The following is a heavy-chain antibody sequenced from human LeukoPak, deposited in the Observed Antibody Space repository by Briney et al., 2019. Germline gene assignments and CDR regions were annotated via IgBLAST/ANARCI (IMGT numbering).Heavy chain of an antibody. D-gene: IGHD2-21*02. J-gene: IGHJ5*02. V-gene: IGHV4-39*01. CDR1: GGSISSGSYY. Sequence: SETLSLTCTVSGGSISSGSYYWGWIRQPPGKGLEWIANIYYSGSTYYNPSLKSRVTISVDTSKNQFSLKLSSVTAADTAVYYCARRGCDAHLFDPWGQGTLVTVSS. CDR3: ARRGCDAHLFDP. CDR2: IYYSGST.